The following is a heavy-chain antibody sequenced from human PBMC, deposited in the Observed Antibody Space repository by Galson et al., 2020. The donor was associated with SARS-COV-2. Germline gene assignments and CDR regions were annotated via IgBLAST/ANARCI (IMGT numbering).Heavy chain of an antibody. D-gene: IGHD4-17*01. CDR3: TRQETTVVTPAYYYGMDV. CDR1: GFTFSGSA. Sequence: GESLKISCAASGFTFSGSAMHWVRQASGKGLEWVGRIRSKANSYATAYAASVKGRFTISRDDSKNTAYLQMNSLKTEDTAVYYCTRQETTVVTPAYYYGMDVWGQGTTVTVSS. J-gene: IGHJ6*02. CDR2: IRSKANSYAT. V-gene: IGHV3-73*01.